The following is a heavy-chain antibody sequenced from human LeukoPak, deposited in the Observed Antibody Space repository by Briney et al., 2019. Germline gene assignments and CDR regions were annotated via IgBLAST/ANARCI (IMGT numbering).Heavy chain of an antibody. D-gene: IGHD3-3*01. CDR3: AKAYSYYDFWSGYSPLYYFDY. CDR1: GFTFSSYA. V-gene: IGHV3-23*01. CDR2: ISGSGGST. Sequence: GGSLRLSCAASGFTFSSYAMSWVRQAPGKGLEWVSAISGSGGSTYYADSVKGRFTISRDNSKNTLYLQMNSLRAEDTAVYYCAKAYSYYDFWSGYSPLYYFDYWGQGTLVTVSS. J-gene: IGHJ4*02.